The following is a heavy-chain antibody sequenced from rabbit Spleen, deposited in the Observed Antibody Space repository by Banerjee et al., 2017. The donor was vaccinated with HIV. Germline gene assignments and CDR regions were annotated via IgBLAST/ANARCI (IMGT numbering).Heavy chain of an antibody. Sequence: QEQLVESGGGLVQPEGSLTLTCKASGFSFSDRDVMCWVRQAPGKGLQWIACINASTGKPVYATRASGRFTISRTSSTTVTLRMTSLTAADTATYFCARAIVPWLGLTRLDLWGPGTLVTVS. V-gene: IGHV1S45*01. CDR2: INASTGKP. CDR3: ARAIVPWLGLTRLDL. D-gene: IGHD4-1*01. CDR1: GFSFSDRDV. J-gene: IGHJ3*01.